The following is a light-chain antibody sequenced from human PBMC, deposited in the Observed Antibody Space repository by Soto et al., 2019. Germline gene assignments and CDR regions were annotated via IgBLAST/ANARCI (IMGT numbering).Light chain of an antibody. CDR2: DAS. V-gene: IGKV3-11*01. CDR1: QSVSSY. J-gene: IGKJ4*01. Sequence: EIVLTHSPATLSLSPGERATLSCRASQSVSSYLAWYQQKPGQAPRLLIYDASNRATGIPARFSGSGSGTDFTLTISILEPEDFAVYYCQQRSNWLTFGGGTKVEIK. CDR3: QQRSNWLT.